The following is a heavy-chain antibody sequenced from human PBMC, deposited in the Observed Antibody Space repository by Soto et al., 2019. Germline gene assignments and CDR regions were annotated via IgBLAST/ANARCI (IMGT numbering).Heavy chain of an antibody. CDR2: IWFDGSKE. J-gene: IGHJ5*01. CDR3: ARAVPAAKGWFDS. Sequence: QVELVESGGGVVQPGGSLRLACAASGCTFSSYGMHWVRQAPGKGLEWVAVIWFDGSKEFYAASVEGRFTISRDNSKNMVYLEMNSPRDVDTAVYYCARAVPAAKGWFDSWGQGTLVTVSS. D-gene: IGHD2-2*01. CDR1: GCTFSSYG. V-gene: IGHV3-33*01.